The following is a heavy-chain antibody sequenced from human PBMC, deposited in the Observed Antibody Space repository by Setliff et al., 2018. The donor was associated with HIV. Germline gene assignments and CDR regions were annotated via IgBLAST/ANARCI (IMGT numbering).Heavy chain of an antibody. D-gene: IGHD3-22*01. CDR2: IKKDGSEI. Sequence: GGSLRLSCAASGFTFSNFWMDWVRQAPGKGLEWVATIKKDGSEIYYVDSVKGRFTISRDNARTSLYLEMSSLRVEDTAVYYCAKVESYYDSSGPDYWGQGTLVTVSS. J-gene: IGHJ4*02. CDR1: GFTFSNFW. V-gene: IGHV3-7*03. CDR3: AKVESYYDSSGPDY.